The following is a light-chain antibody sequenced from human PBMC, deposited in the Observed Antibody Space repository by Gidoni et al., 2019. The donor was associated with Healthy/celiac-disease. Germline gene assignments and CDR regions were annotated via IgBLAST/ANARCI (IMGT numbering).Light chain of an antibody. J-gene: IGKJ4*01. V-gene: IGKV3-15*01. Sequence: EIVMTQSPATLSVSPGERATLSCSASQSVSSNLAWYQQKPGQAPRLLIYGASTRATGIPARFSGSGSGTEFTLTISSLQSEDFAVYYCQQYNNWPPKAFGGXTKVEIK. CDR2: GAS. CDR3: QQYNNWPPKA. CDR1: QSVSSN.